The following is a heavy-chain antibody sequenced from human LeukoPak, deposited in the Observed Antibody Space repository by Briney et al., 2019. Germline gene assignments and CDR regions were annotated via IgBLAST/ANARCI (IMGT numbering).Heavy chain of an antibody. J-gene: IGHJ5*02. CDR1: GFTFSLYA. CDR2: ISSAGGST. D-gene: IGHD2-21*01. V-gene: IGHV3-23*01. Sequence: GGSLRLSCAASGFTFSLYAMNWVRQAPGKGLEWVSAISSAGGSTYYAASVRGRFTVSRDNSRNTLSLHMSSLSVEDTAVYYCGSSGAEVEFPIVPWGQGTLVTVSS. CDR3: GSSGAEVEFPIVP.